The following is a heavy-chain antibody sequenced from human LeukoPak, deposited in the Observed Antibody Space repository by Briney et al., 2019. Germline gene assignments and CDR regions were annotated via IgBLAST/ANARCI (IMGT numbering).Heavy chain of an antibody. J-gene: IGHJ6*02. CDR2: INAGNGNT. CDR3: ARFPSHYGMDV. D-gene: IGHD3-10*01. V-gene: IGHV1-3*01. CDR1: GYTFTSYA. Sequence: ASVKVSCKASGYTFTSYAMHWVRQAPGQRLEWIGWINAGNGNTKYSQKFQGRVTITRDTSASTAYMELSSLRSEDTAVYYCARFPSHYGMDVWGQGTTVTVSS.